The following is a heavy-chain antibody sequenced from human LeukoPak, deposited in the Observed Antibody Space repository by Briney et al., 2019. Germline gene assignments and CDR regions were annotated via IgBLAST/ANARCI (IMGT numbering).Heavy chain of an antibody. Sequence: GGSLRLSCAASGFTFSSYGMHWVRQAPGKGLEWVAVISYDGTNKYYADSVKGRFTISRDNSKNTLSLQMNSLRAEDTAVYYCAKDWGRYFASGSSYFDYWGQGTLVTVSS. CDR3: AKDWGRYFASGSSYFDY. V-gene: IGHV3-30*18. CDR2: ISYDGTNK. J-gene: IGHJ4*02. D-gene: IGHD3-10*01. CDR1: GFTFSSYG.